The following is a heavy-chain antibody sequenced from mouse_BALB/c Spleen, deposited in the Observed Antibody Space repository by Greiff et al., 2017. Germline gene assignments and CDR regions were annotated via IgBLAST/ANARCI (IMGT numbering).Heavy chain of an antibody. D-gene: IGHD1-2*01. V-gene: IGHV3-2*02. CDR3: AREDLRRFAY. J-gene: IGHJ3*01. Sequence: EVKVEESGPGLVKPSQSLSLTCTVTGYSITSDYAWNWIRQFPGNKLEWMGYISYSGSTSYNPSLKSRISITRDTSKNQFFLQLNSVTTEDTATYYCAREDLRRFAYWGQGTLVTVSA. CDR1: GYSITSDYA. CDR2: ISYSGST.